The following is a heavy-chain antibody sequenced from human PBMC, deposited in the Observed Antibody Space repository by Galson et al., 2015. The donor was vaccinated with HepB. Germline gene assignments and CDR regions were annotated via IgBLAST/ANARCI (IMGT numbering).Heavy chain of an antibody. V-gene: IGHV3-74*01. CDR3: ARDLYHVEESDQFHY. CDR2: INNIGTSK. D-gene: IGHD1-1*01. J-gene: IGHJ4*02. CDR1: GFTFGTYW. Sequence: SLRLSCAASGFTFGTYWMVWVRQAPGKGLAWVSRINNIGTSKAYADSVKGRFTISRDNVQNTLYLQMNSLGAEDTGLYYCARDLYHVEESDQFHYWGRGTLVTVSS.